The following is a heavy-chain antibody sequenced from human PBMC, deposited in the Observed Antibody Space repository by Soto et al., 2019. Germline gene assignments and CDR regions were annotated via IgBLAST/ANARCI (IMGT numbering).Heavy chain of an antibody. CDR2: ISGSTGST. Sequence: PGGSLRLSCAASGFTFSRYAMNWVRRAPGKGLEWVSGISGSTGSTYYADSVKGRFTISRDNSKNTLYLQMNSLRAEDTAVYYCAKDKGDYDRHFDCWGQGTLVTVSS. CDR3: AKDKGDYDRHFDC. CDR1: GFTFSRYA. V-gene: IGHV3-23*01. J-gene: IGHJ4*02. D-gene: IGHD4-17*01.